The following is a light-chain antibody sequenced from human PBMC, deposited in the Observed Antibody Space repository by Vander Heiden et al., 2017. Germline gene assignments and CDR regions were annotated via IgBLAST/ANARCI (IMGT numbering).Light chain of an antibody. CDR3: QQSYSTPRT. J-gene: IGKJ1*01. CDR2: SAS. CDR1: QTICTY. Sequence: DIQMTQSPSSLSASVGDRVSITCRASQTICTYLNWYQQKPGKAPNLLIYSASSLKSGVPSRFSGSGSGTDFTLTISSLQPEDFSTYYCQQSYSTPRTFGQGTKVEIK. V-gene: IGKV1-39*01.